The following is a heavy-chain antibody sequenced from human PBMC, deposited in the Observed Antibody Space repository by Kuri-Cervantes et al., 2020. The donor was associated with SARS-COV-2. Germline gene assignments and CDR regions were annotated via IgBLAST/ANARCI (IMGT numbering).Heavy chain of an antibody. CDR2: IYTSGST. V-gene: IGHV4-4*07. CDR1: GGSISSYY. J-gene: IGHJ4*02. Sequence: SETLSLTCTVSGGSISSYYWSWIRQPAGKGLEWIGRIYTSGSTNYNPSLKSRVTMSVDTSKNQFSLELSSVTAANTAVYYCARRNSPYSSSSYYFDYWGQGTLVTVSS. CDR3: ARRNSPYSSSSYYFDY. D-gene: IGHD6-13*01.